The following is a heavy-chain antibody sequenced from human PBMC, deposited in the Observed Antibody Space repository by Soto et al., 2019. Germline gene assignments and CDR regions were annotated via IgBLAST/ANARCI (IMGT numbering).Heavy chain of an antibody. CDR2: IYSSGST. Sequence: QVQLQESGPGLVKPSETLSLTCTVSGGSISSHYWSWIRQPPGQGLEWMGHIYSSGSTNYNPSLKSRVTMSVDTSKNQPSLKLSSVTAADTAVYYCARDRGSGRWWGEFAYWGQRTLVTVPS. J-gene: IGHJ4*02. CDR1: GGSISSHY. D-gene: IGHD3-10*01. CDR3: ARDRGSGRWWGEFAY. V-gene: IGHV4-59*11.